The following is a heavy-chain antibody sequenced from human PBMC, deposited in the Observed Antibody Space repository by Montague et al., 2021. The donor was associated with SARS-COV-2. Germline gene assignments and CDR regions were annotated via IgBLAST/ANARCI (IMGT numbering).Heavy chain of an antibody. CDR1: GFTFSSYS. Sequence: SRRLSCAASGFTFSSYSMNWVRQAPGKGLEWVSSISSSSSYIYYADSVKGRFTISRDNAKNSLYLQMNSLRAEDTAVYYCARARYSSVDYFDYWGQGTLVTVSS. V-gene: IGHV3-21*01. J-gene: IGHJ4*02. D-gene: IGHD6-19*01. CDR2: ISSSSSYI. CDR3: ARARYSSVDYFDY.